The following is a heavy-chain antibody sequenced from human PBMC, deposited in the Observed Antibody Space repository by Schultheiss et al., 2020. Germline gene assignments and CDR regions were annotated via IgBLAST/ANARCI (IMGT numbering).Heavy chain of an antibody. V-gene: IGHV4-61*08. CDR2: IYYTGVT. CDR1: GVSVSSGVYY. Sequence: SETLSLTCTVSGVSVSSGVYYWSWIRQPPGKGLECIGYIYYTGVTKYNPSLKSRVTMSVDTSTNQFSLKLTSVTAADTAVYYCGRGVNYYGSGDPWGQGTLVTVSS. CDR3: GRGVNYYGSGDP. J-gene: IGHJ5*02. D-gene: IGHD3-10*01.